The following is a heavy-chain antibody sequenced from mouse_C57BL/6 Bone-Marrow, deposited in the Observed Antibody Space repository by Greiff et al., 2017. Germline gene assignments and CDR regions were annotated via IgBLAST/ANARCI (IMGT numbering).Heavy chain of an antibody. D-gene: IGHD1-1*01. V-gene: IGHV14-4*01. CDR1: GFNIKDDS. J-gene: IGHJ1*03. CDR3: TTVYYYGSSSYWYFDV. Sequence: VQLTESGAELVRPGASVKLSCTASGFNIKDDSMPWVKQRPDPGLAWIGLIDPEHGDTASASTFQGKATITADTSANTAYLQLSRLTSDETAVYYGTTVYYYGSSSYWYFDVWGTGTTVTVSS. CDR2: IDPEHGDT.